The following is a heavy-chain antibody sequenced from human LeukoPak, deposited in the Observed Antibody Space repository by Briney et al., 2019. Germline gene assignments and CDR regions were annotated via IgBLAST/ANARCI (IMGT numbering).Heavy chain of an antibody. CDR3: ARRPTQLLGEFDY. V-gene: IGHV4-34*01. CDR1: GGSFSGYY. J-gene: IGHJ4*02. D-gene: IGHD3-10*01. Sequence: SETLSLTCAVYGGSFSGYYWSWIRQPPGKGLEWIGEINHSGSTNYNPSLKSRVTISVDTSKNQFSLKLSSVTAADTAVYYCARRPTQLLGEFDYWGQGTLVTVS. CDR2: INHSGST.